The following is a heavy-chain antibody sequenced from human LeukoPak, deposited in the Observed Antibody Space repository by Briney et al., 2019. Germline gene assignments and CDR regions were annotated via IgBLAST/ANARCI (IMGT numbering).Heavy chain of an antibody. CDR2: VLHSGAT. V-gene: IGHV4-39*01. J-gene: IGHJ4*02. D-gene: IGHD1-26*01. Sequence: PSENLSLTCTVSGGSISSPVSYWGWIRQPPGKGLEWIATVLHSGATFYSPSLEGRLTISIDTSTNQFSLKMTSMTAADTAVYYCARRIVGVIDAFDYWGQGALVTVS. CDR1: GGSISSPVSY. CDR3: ARRIVGVIDAFDY.